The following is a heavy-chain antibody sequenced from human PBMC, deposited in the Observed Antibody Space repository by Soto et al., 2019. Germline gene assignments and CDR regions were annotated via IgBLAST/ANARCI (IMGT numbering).Heavy chain of an antibody. CDR1: GGSISSGSYY. Sequence: PSETLSLTCSVSGGSISSGSYYWGWIRQTPGRGLEWIASMYHGGTTYSNPSLKSRVTISVDTSKNQFSLRLTSVTAADAAVYYCARRGVRAAATNWFEPWGQGTLVNVSS. D-gene: IGHD6-13*01. V-gene: IGHV4-39*01. J-gene: IGHJ5*02. CDR3: ARRGVRAAATNWFEP. CDR2: MYHGGTT.